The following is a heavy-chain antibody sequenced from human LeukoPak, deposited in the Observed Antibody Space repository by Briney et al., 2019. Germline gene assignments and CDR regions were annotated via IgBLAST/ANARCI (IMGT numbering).Heavy chain of an antibody. J-gene: IGHJ4*02. V-gene: IGHV3-23*01. Sequence: PGGSLRLSCAASGFTFSSYAMSWVRQAPGKGLEWVSAISGSGGSTYYADSVKGRFTISRDNSKNTLYLQMNSLRAEDTAVYYCARDSSGFPEPLDYWGQGTLVTVSS. CDR1: GFTFSSYA. CDR2: ISGSGGST. D-gene: IGHD3-22*01. CDR3: ARDSSGFPEPLDY.